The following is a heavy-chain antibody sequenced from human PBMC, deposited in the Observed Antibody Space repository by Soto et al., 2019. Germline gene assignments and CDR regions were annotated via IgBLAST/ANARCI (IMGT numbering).Heavy chain of an antibody. V-gene: IGHV1-8*02. CDR2: MNPNSGNT. D-gene: IGHD3-16*01. Sequence: APVKVYRKASGYTLTSYAMHRVRQATRQGLEWMGWMNPNSGNTGYAQKFQGRVTMTRNTSISTAYMELSSLRSEDTAVYYCARGRRGGAKGWFDPWGQGSLVTVSS. J-gene: IGHJ5*02. CDR3: ARGRRGGAKGWFDP. CDR1: GYTLTSYA.